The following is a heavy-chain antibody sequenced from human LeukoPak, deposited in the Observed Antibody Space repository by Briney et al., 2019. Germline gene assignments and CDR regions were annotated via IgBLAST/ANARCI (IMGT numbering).Heavy chain of an antibody. CDR3: ARGGGIVVVPAAMPFAS. CDR2: ISSSSSYI. J-gene: IGHJ4*02. V-gene: IGHV3-21*01. CDR1: GFTFSSYS. Sequence: PGGSLRLSCAASGFTFSSYSMNRVRQAPGKGLEWVSSISSSSSYIYYADSVKGRFTISRDNAKNSLYLQMNSLRAEDTAVYYCARGGGIVVVPAAMPFASWGQGTLVTVSS. D-gene: IGHD2-2*01.